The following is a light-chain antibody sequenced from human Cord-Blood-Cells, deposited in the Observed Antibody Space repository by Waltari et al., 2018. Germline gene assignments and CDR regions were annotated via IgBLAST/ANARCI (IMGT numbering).Light chain of an antibody. CDR1: PRISSY. V-gene: IGKV1-39*01. CDR3: QQSYSTPPS. CDR2: AAS. J-gene: IGKJ2*03. Sequence: IEMTPSPSSLSASLGDRVTITCRPSPRISSYLNWYQHTPGKAPNLLIYAASSLQSGVPSRFSGSGSGTDFTHTISSLQPEDFATYYCQQSYSTPPSFGQGTKLEIK.